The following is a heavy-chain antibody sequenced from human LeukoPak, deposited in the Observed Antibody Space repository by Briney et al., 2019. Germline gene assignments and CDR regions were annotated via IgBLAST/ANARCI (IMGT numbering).Heavy chain of an antibody. J-gene: IGHJ5*02. CDR2: INHSGST. Sequence: PSETLSLTCAVYGGSFSGYYWSWIRQPPGKGLEWIGEINHSGSTNYNPSLKSRVTISVDTSKNQFSLKLSSMTAADTAVYYCARAEGYSYGPNWFDPWGQGTLVTVSS. CDR1: GGSFSGYY. V-gene: IGHV4-34*01. CDR3: ARAEGYSYGPNWFDP. D-gene: IGHD5-18*01.